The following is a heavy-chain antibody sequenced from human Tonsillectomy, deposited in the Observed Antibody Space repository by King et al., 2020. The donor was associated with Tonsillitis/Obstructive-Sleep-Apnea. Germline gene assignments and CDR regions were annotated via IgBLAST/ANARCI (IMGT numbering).Heavy chain of an antibody. CDR2: ISYDGSNK. CDR1: GFTFSSYA. Sequence: QVQLVESGGGVVQPGRSLRLSCAGSGFTFSSYAMHWVRQAPGKGLEWVAVISYDGSNKYYADSVKGRFTISRDNSKNTLYLQMNSLRAEDTAVYYCAREGTTIMVVPMYYFDYWGQGTLVTVSS. J-gene: IGHJ4*02. D-gene: IGHD5-24*01. CDR3: AREGTTIMVVPMYYFDY. V-gene: IGHV3-30*04.